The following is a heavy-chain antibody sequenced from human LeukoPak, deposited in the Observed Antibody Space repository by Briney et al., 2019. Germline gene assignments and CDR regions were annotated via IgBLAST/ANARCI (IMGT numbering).Heavy chain of an antibody. CDR2: ISAYNGNT. V-gene: IGHV1-18*01. Sequence: GASVKVSCKASGYTFTSYGISWVRQAPGQGLEWMGWISAYNGNTAYAQKLQGRLTMTTDTSTSTAYMELRSLRSDDTAVYYCAIHLGDYYDILTGCSPWSYGMDVWGQGTTVTVSS. CDR1: GYTFTSYG. J-gene: IGHJ6*02. D-gene: IGHD3-9*01. CDR3: AIHLGDYYDILTGCSPWSYGMDV.